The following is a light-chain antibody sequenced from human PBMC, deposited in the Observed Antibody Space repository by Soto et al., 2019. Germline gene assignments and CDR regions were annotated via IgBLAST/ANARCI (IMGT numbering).Light chain of an antibody. V-gene: IGLV2-14*01. CDR2: EVS. Sequence: QSVLTQPASVSGSPGQSITISCTGTATDVGSYNYVSWYQQHPNKAPKLMIYEVSNRPSGISNRFFGSKSGNTASLTISGLQAEDEADYYCSSFTSSLTWVFGGGTKVTVL. CDR3: SSFTSSLTWV. CDR1: ATDVGSYNY. J-gene: IGLJ3*02.